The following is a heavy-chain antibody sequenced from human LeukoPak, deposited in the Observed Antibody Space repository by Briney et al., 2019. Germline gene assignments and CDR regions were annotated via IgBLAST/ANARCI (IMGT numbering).Heavy chain of an antibody. D-gene: IGHD5-18*01. CDR3: ARARGYSYGQTNWFDP. CDR2: INHSGST. Sequence: PSETLSLTCAVYGGSFSGYYWRWLRQPPGKGLERIGEINHSGSTNNHPSLKSRVTISVDTSNNQFYLKLSSVTAADTAVYYCARARGYSYGQTNWFDPWGQGTLVTVSS. V-gene: IGHV4-34*01. J-gene: IGHJ5*02. CDR1: GGSFSGYY.